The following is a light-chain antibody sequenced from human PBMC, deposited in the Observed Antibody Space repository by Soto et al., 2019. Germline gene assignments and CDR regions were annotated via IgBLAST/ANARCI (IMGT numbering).Light chain of an antibody. CDR3: QQSSNWQGT. CDR2: DAS. CDR1: QSVSTY. J-gene: IGKJ1*01. Sequence: EIVLTQPPATMSLSPGERATISCRASQSVSTYLAWYQQTPGRPPRLLIYDASKRAPGIPARFSGSGSGTDFTLTVSSLEPEDFAVYYCQQSSNWQGTFGRGTKVDIK. V-gene: IGKV3-11*01.